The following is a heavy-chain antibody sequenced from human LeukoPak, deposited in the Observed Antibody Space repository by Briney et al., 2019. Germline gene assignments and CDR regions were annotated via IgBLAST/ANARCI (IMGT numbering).Heavy chain of an antibody. Sequence: ASVKVSCKASGYTFTSYWIQWVRQAPGQGLEWMGLINPDGGSTAYAHRFQGRVTMTRDTSTSTVYMDFSSLRSEETALYYCVRAPRNSSTMLDYWGQGTLVTVSS. V-gene: IGHV1-46*01. J-gene: IGHJ4*02. CDR2: INPDGGST. CDR1: GYTFTSYW. CDR3: VRAPRNSSTMLDY. D-gene: IGHD6-13*01.